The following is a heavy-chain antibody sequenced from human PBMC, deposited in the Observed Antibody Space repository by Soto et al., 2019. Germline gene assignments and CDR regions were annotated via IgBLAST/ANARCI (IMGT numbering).Heavy chain of an antibody. Sequence: GGAPILSCAASGFTFSSYWMSWVRQAPGKGLEWVANIKQDGSEKYYVDSVKGRFTISRDNAKNSLYLQKNTLRAEDTAVYYCARDFYGSVSPTSTRLGLSDYWGQGTLVTVSS. D-gene: IGHD3-10*01. J-gene: IGHJ4*02. CDR2: IKQDGSEK. V-gene: IGHV3-7*01. CDR1: GFTFSSYW. CDR3: ARDFYGSVSPTSTRLGLSDY.